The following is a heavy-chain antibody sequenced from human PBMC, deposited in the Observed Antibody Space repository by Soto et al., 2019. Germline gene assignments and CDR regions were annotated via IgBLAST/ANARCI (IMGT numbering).Heavy chain of an antibody. Sequence: QVQLQESGPGLVKPSETLSLTCTVSGGSISSYYWSWIRQPPGKGLEWIGYIYYSGSTNYNPSLKSRVTISVDTSKNQFALKLSSVTAADTAVYYCARDYSINGVAGYYYYMDVWGKGTTVTVPS. J-gene: IGHJ6*03. CDR3: ARDYSINGVAGYYYYMDV. D-gene: IGHD4-4*01. CDR1: GGSISSYY. CDR2: IYYSGST. V-gene: IGHV4-59*12.